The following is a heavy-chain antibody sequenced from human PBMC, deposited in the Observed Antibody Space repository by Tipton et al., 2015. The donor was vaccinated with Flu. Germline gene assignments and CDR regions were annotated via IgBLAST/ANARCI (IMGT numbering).Heavy chain of an antibody. D-gene: IGHD3-9*01. Sequence: TLSLTCAVYGGSFSGYYWSWIRQPPGKGLEWIGYIYHSGSTNYNPSLKSRVTISVDTSKNQFSLKLSSVTAADTAVYYCARDHYDILTGSRFDYWGQGTLVTVSS. J-gene: IGHJ4*02. CDR1: GGSFSGYY. CDR2: IYHSGST. CDR3: ARDHYDILTGSRFDY. V-gene: IGHV4-34*01.